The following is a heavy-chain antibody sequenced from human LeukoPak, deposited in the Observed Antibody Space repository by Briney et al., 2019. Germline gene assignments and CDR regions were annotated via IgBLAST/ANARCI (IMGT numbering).Heavy chain of an antibody. CDR2: ISGSGYST. CDR1: GFSFERYA. D-gene: IGHD6-19*01. V-gene: IGHV3-23*01. J-gene: IGHJ4*02. Sequence: PGGSLRLSCTASGFSFERYAMSWVRQAPGKGLEWVSVISGSGYSTYYGDSVKGRFTISRDNAKNSLYLQMNSLRDEDTAVYYCARDPRWLPYYFDYWGQGTLVTVSS. CDR3: ARDPRWLPYYFDY.